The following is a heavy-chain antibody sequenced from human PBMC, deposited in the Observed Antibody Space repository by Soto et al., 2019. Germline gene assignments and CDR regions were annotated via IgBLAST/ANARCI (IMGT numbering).Heavy chain of an antibody. D-gene: IGHD2-2*01. CDR2: ISAYNGNT. CDR1: GYTFTSYG. CDR3: ARAASIVVVPASMSHDY. V-gene: IGHV1-18*01. J-gene: IGHJ4*02. Sequence: ASVKVSCKASGYTFTSYGISWVRQAPGQGLEWMGWISAYNGNTNYAQKLQGRVTMTTDTSTSTAYMELRSLRSDDTAVYYCARAASIVVVPASMSHDYWGQGTLVTVSS.